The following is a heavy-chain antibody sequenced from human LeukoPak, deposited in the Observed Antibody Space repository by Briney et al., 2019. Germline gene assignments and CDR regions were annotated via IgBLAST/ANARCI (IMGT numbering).Heavy chain of an antibody. D-gene: IGHD1-26*01. CDR1: GYTFTSYG. J-gene: IGHJ4*02. CDR3: ARGWVGATTPLGY. CDR2: IIPIFGTA. V-gene: IGHV1-69*13. Sequence: ASVKVSCKASGYTFTSYGITWVRQAPGQGLEWMGGIIPIFGTANYAQKFQGRVTITADESTSTAYMELSSLRSEDTGVYYCARGWVGATTPLGYWGQGTLVTVSS.